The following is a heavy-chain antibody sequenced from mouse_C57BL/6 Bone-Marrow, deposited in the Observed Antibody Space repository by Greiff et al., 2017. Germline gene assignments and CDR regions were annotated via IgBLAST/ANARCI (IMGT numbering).Heavy chain of an antibody. D-gene: IGHD2-4*01. CDR2: IDPSDSYT. CDR3: ARAPIYYDSWFAY. J-gene: IGHJ3*01. CDR1: GYTFTSYW. V-gene: IGHV1-69*01. Sequence: VQLQQPGAELVMPGASVKLSCKASGYTFTSYWMHWVKQRPGQGLEWIGEIDPSDSYTNYNQKFKGKSTLTVDKSSSTAYMQLSSLTSEDSAVYYCARAPIYYDSWFAYWGQGTLVTVSA.